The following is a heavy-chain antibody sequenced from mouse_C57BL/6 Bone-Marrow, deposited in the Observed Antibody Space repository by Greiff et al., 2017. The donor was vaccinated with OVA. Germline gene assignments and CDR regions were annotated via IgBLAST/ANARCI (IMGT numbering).Heavy chain of an antibody. D-gene: IGHD1-1*01. J-gene: IGHJ4*01. CDR3: ARSDLLLPRAAEY. Sequence: EVQLQQSVAELVRPGASVKLSCTASGFNIKNTYMHWVKQRPEQGLEWIGRIDPANGNTKYAPKFKGKATFTADTSSNTAYMQLSSLTTEDSAIYYCARSDLLLPRAAEYWGQGTSVTVSS. CDR1: GFNIKNTY. V-gene: IGHV14-3*01. CDR2: IDPANGNT.